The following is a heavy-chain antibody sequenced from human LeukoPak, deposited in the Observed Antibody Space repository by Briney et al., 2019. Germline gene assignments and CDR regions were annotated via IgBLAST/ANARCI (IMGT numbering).Heavy chain of an antibody. CDR3: ARDRGSYDILTGYRGGVDY. V-gene: IGHV3-23*01. J-gene: IGHJ4*02. D-gene: IGHD3-9*01. CDR1: GFTSSSYA. Sequence: GGSLRLSCAASGFTSSSYAMSWVRQAPGKGLEWASAISGSGGSTYYADSVKGRFTISRDNAKNSLYLQMNSLRAEDTAVYYCARDRGSYDILTGYRGGVDYWGQGTLVTVSS. CDR2: ISGSGGST.